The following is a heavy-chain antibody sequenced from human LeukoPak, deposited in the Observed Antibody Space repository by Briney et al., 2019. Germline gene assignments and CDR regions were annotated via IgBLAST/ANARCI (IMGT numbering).Heavy chain of an antibody. CDR3: ATNGDRGAYCTGGTCYPYFYYYMDV. J-gene: IGHJ6*03. D-gene: IGHD2-15*01. CDR1: GFDFSTYA. CDR2: ISSTGGTT. Sequence: GGTLRLSCAASGFDFSTYAMSWVRQAPGKGLEWVSSISSTGGTTYYADSVKGRFTISRDNSKNTLYLQMNSLRAEDTAIYYCATNGDRGAYCTGGTCYPYFYYYMDVWGKGTTVTI. V-gene: IGHV3-23*01.